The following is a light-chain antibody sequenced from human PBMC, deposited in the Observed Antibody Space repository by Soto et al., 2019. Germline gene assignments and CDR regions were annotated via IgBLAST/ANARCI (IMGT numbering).Light chain of an antibody. CDR1: QSISSW. Sequence: DLQMTQSPSTLSASVGDRVTITCRASQSISSWLAWYQQKPGKAPELLIYKASILESGVPSRFRCSGSATEFPLTIRSLQPDDFATYYCQQYKSYSRTFGQGTKVAIK. CDR2: KAS. J-gene: IGKJ1*01. CDR3: QQYKSYSRT. V-gene: IGKV1-5*03.